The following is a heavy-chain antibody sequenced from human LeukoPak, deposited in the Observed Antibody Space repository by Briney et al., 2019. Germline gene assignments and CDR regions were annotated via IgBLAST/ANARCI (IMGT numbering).Heavy chain of an antibody. D-gene: IGHD2-2*01. Sequence: PSETLSLTCAAYGGSFSGYYWSWIRQPPGKGLEWIGEINHSGSTNYNPSLKSRVTISVDTSKNQFSLKLSSVTAADTAVYYCARGLPAAIRSRGWFDPWGQGTLVTVSS. CDR1: GGSFSGYY. J-gene: IGHJ5*02. CDR3: ARGLPAAIRSRGWFDP. CDR2: INHSGST. V-gene: IGHV4-34*01.